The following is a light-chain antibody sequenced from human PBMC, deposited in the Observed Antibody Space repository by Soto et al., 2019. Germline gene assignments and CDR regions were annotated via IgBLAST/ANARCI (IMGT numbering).Light chain of an antibody. CDR2: GAS. CDR1: QSVSSSY. CDR3: QQYGSSGIT. V-gene: IGKV3-20*01. Sequence: EIVLTQSPGTLSLSPGERATLSCRASQSVSSSYLAWYQQKPGQAPRLLIYGASSRATGIPDRFSGSGSGTDFTLTISRLEPEDFAVYYCQQYGSSGITSGQGTRLEIK. J-gene: IGKJ5*01.